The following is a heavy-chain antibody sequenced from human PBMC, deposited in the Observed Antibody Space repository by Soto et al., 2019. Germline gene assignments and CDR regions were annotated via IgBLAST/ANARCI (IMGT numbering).Heavy chain of an antibody. D-gene: IGHD3-22*01. CDR3: ARDNDSSGYYFDY. V-gene: IGHV4-61*08. Sequence: PSETLSLTCTVSGGSVSSGDFYWSWIRQPPGKGLEWIGNIYYSGSTNYNPSLKSRATISVDTSKNQFSLKVSSVTAADTAVYYCARDNDSSGYYFDYWGQGTLVTVSS. CDR1: GGSVSSGDFY. CDR2: IYYSGST. J-gene: IGHJ4*02.